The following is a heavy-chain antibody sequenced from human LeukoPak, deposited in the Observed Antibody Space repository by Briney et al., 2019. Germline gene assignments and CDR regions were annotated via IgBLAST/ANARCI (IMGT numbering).Heavy chain of an antibody. V-gene: IGHV3-15*01. Sequence: GGSLRLSCVASGFPFSSYWMTWVRQAPGKGLEWVGRMKSNVDGGTTDYAAAVEGRFTISRDDSKSTLYLQMSSLKTDDTSIYYCTKDPPLTGGVYSAYWGQGTLVTVSS. CDR3: TKDPPLTGGVYSAY. J-gene: IGHJ4*02. D-gene: IGHD1-20*01. CDR2: MKSNVDGGTT. CDR1: GFPFSSYW.